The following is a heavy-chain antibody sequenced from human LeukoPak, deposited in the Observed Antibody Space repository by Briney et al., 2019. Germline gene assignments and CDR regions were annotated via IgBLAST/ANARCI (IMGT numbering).Heavy chain of an antibody. CDR2: IGSSGRTR. J-gene: IGHJ4*02. CDR3: ALLAVAGDFDY. Sequence: PGGSLRLSCAVSGFPFSFYEINWVRQAPGKGLEWVSNIGSSGRTRYYADSVKGRFSVSRDNAKNSLYLQMNSLRVEDTGVYYCALLAVAGDFDYWGQGALVTVSS. D-gene: IGHD6-19*01. CDR1: GFPFSFYE. V-gene: IGHV3-48*03.